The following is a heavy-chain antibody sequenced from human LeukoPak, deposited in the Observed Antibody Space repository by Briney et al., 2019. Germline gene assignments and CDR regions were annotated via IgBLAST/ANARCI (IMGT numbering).Heavy chain of an antibody. CDR2: IYYSGST. CDR3: ATQQVAAATSGVWFVP. D-gene: IGHD2-15*01. CDR1: GGSFSSYY. Sequence: SGSLTLTCAVSGGSFSSYYLSWIRQPPGKGLEWIGYIYYSGSTNYNPSHKRRATISVDTSKNQCSLKLSSVTAADTAVYHCATQQVAAATSGVWFVPWGQGTLVTVSS. J-gene: IGHJ5*02. V-gene: IGHV4-59*01.